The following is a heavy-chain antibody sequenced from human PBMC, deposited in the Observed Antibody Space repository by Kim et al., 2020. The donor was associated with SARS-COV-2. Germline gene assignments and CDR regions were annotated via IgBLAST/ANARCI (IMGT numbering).Heavy chain of an antibody. Sequence: SETLSLTCIVSGGSISSYYWSWIRQPPGKGLEWIGYIYYSGSTNYNPSLKSRVTISIDTSKNQISLKLNSVTAADTAVYYCARAGGYYGSGSPDSWGQGTLVTVSS. CDR1: GGSISSYY. CDR3: ARAGGYYGSGSPDS. CDR2: IYYSGST. V-gene: IGHV4-59*01. J-gene: IGHJ4*02. D-gene: IGHD3-10*01.